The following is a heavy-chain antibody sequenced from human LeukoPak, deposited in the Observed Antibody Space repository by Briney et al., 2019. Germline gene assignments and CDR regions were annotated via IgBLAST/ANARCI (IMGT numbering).Heavy chain of an antibody. Sequence: GGSLRLSCVVSGITLSNYGMSWVRQAPGKGLEWVAGISDRGGSTNYADSVKGRFTISRDNPKNTLYLQMNSLRSEDTAVYFCAKRGVIIRAVLVVGFHKEAYYFDSWGQGALVTVSS. D-gene: IGHD3-10*01. CDR3: AKRGVIIRAVLVVGFHKEAYYFDS. CDR1: GITLSNYG. V-gene: IGHV3-23*01. CDR2: ISDRGGST. J-gene: IGHJ4*02.